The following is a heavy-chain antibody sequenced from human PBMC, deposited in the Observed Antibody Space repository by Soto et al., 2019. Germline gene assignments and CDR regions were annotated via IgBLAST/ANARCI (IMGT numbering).Heavy chain of an antibody. V-gene: IGHV3-66*01. J-gene: IGHJ4*02. D-gene: IGHD2-15*01. CDR1: GFTFSSNY. CDR2: IYSGGST. Sequence: GGSLRLSCAASGFTFSSNYMSWVRQAPGKGLEWVSVIYSGGSTYYADSVKGRFTISRDNSKNTLYLQMNSLRAEDTAVYYCARDEGEGYCSGGSCYPPVYFWGQGTLVTVSS. CDR3: ARDEGEGYCSGGSCYPPVYF.